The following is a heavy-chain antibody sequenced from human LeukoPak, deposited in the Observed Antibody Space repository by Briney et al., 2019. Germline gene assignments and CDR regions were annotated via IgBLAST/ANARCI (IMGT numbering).Heavy chain of an antibody. CDR2: IHYSGDT. V-gene: IGHV4-59*01. CDR1: GASISSYF. Sequence: SETLSLTCTASGASISSYFWSWIRQPPGKGLEWIGYIHYSGDTNYNPSLKSRVTISVDTSKNQFSLRRTSVTAADTAAYYCARAPDYGGNLEYWGQGTLVTVSS. D-gene: IGHD4-23*01. CDR3: ARAPDYGGNLEY. J-gene: IGHJ4*02.